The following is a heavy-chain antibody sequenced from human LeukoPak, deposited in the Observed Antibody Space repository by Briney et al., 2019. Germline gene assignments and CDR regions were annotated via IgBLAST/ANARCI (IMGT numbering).Heavy chain of an antibody. D-gene: IGHD3-22*01. V-gene: IGHV4-59*08. Sequence: SETLSLTCTVSGGSISSYYRSWIRQPPGKGLEWIGYIYYSGSTNYNPSLKSRVTISVDTSKNQFSLKLSSVTAADTAVYYCARLGTYYYDSSGYYLPSADWFDPWGQGTLVTVSS. CDR3: ARLGTYYYDSSGYYLPSADWFDP. CDR1: GGSISSYY. CDR2: IYYSGST. J-gene: IGHJ5*02.